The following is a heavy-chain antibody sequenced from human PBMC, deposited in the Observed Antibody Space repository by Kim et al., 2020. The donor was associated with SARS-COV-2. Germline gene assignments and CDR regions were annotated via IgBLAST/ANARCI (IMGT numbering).Heavy chain of an antibody. CDR1: GGSISSYY. CDR3: ARGGITMVRGVPPGGGWF. J-gene: IGHJ5*01. CDR2: IYYSGST. D-gene: IGHD3-10*01. Sequence: SETLSLTCTVSGGSISSYYWSWIRQPPGKGLEWIGYIYYSGSTNYNPSLKSRVTISVDTSKNQFSLKLSSVTAADTAVYYCARGGITMVRGVPPGGGWF. V-gene: IGHV4-59*01.